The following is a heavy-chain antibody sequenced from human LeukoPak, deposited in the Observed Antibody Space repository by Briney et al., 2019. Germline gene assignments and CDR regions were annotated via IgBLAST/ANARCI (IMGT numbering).Heavy chain of an antibody. CDR3: ARMGYDYVWGSYRPSYYFGY. Sequence: SGPTLVNPTQTLTLTCTFSGFSLSTSGMRVSWIRQPPGKALEWLARIDWDDDKFYSTSLKTRLTISKDTSKNPVVLTMTNMDPVDTATYYCARMGYDYVWGSYRPSYYFGYWGQGTLVTVSS. V-gene: IGHV2-70*04. CDR2: IDWDDDK. CDR1: GFSLSTSGMR. D-gene: IGHD3-16*02. J-gene: IGHJ4*02.